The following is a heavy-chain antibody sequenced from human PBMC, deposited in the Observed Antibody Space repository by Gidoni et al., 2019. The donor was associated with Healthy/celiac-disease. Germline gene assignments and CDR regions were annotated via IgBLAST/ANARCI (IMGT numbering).Heavy chain of an antibody. CDR3: AKALYYDFWSGYYETDYYYYGMDV. CDR1: GFTFSSYA. Sequence: EVQLLESGGGLVQPGGSLRLPCAASGFTFSSYAMSWVRQAPGKGLEWVSAISGSGGSTYYADSVKGRFTISRDNSKNTLYLQMNSLRAEDTAVYYCAKALYYDFWSGYYETDYYYYGMDVWGQGTTVTVSS. J-gene: IGHJ6*02. CDR2: ISGSGGST. V-gene: IGHV3-23*01. D-gene: IGHD3-3*01.